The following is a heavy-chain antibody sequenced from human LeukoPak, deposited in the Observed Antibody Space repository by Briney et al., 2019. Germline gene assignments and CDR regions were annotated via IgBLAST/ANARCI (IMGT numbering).Heavy chain of an antibody. CDR3: ARESSPASWYYDFWSGFYFDY. D-gene: IGHD3-3*01. CDR1: GYTFTGYY. Sequence: ASVKVSCKASGYTFTGYYMHWVRQAPGQGLEWMGWINPNSGGTNYAQKVQGRVTMTRETSISTAYMELSRLRSDDTAVYYCARESSPASWYYDFWSGFYFDYWGQGTLVTVSS. V-gene: IGHV1-2*02. CDR2: INPNSGGT. J-gene: IGHJ4*02.